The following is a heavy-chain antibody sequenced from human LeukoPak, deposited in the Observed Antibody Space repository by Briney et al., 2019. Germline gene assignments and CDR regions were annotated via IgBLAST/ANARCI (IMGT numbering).Heavy chain of an antibody. J-gene: IGHJ6*03. CDR2: IYHSGST. D-gene: IGHD2-2*01. Sequence: PSGTLSLTCAVSGGSISSSNWWSWVRQPPGKGLEWNGEIYHSGSTNYNPSLKSRVTISVDKSKNQFSLKLSSVTAADTAVYYCARAEGNIVVVPAATYYYYMDVWGKGTTVTVSS. CDR3: ARAEGNIVVVPAATYYYYMDV. CDR1: GGSISSSNW. V-gene: IGHV4-4*02.